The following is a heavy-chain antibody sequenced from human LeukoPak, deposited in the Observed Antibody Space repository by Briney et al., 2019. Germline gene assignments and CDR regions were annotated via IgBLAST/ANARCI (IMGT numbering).Heavy chain of an antibody. J-gene: IGHJ4*02. V-gene: IGHV4-61*02. CDR1: GGSISSGSYY. D-gene: IGHD6-19*01. CDR3: ARWASGWGANFDY. CDR2: IYTSGST. Sequence: SETLSLTCTVSGGSISSGSYYWSWIRQPAGKGLEWIGRIYTSGSTNYNPSLKSRVTIPVDTSKNQFSLKLSSVTAADTAVYYCARWASGWGANFDYWGQGTLVTVSS.